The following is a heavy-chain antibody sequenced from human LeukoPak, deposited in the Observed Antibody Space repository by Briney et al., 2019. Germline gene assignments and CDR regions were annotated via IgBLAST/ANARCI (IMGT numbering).Heavy chain of an antibody. CDR1: GFTYSSYA. CDR3: VKDYSTIPAAANPLFDY. D-gene: IGHD6-13*01. CDR2: ITGSGDTT. V-gene: IGHV3-23*01. Sequence: GGSLRLSCEASGFTYSSYAVTWVRQAPGKGLEWVSGITGSGDTTFYADSVKGRFTISRDNSKNTLYLQMHSLRAEDTAVYYCVKDYSTIPAAANPLFDYWGQGALVTVSS. J-gene: IGHJ4*02.